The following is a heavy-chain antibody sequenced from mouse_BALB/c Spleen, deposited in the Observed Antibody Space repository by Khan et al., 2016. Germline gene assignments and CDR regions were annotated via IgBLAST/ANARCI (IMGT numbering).Heavy chain of an antibody. CDR3: TSRTFYY. V-gene: IGHV1S81*02. Sequence: QVQLQQSGAELVKPGASVKLSCKAPGYTFTSYYMYWVKQRPGQGLEWIGEINPSNGGTTFNEKFKSKATLTVDKSSSTAYMQLSSLTSEDAAVYYCTSRTFYYWCQGTTLTVSS. CDR1: GYTFTSYY. J-gene: IGHJ2*01. CDR2: INPSNGGT.